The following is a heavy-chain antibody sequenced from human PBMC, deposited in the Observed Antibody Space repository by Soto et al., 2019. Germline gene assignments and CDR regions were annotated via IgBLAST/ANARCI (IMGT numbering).Heavy chain of an antibody. J-gene: IGHJ4*02. Sequence: EVQLVESGGGLVKPGGSLRLSCAASGFTFSSYSMNWVRQAPGKGLEWVSSISSSSSYIYYADSVKGRFTISRDNAKNSLYLQMNSLRAEDTAVYYCASSSGYDFDFDYWGQGTLVTVSS. CDR2: ISSSSSYI. CDR1: GFTFSSYS. V-gene: IGHV3-21*01. D-gene: IGHD5-12*01. CDR3: ASSSGYDFDFDY.